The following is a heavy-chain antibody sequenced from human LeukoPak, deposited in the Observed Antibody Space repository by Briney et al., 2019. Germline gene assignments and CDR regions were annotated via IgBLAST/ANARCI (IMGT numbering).Heavy chain of an antibody. CDR2: ISGSGGST. CDR1: GFTFSSYA. D-gene: IGHD3-10*01. V-gene: IGHV3-23*01. CDR3: EKVRRYGSGTLDY. Sequence: PGGSLRLSCAASGFTFSSYAMSWVRQAPGKGLEWVSAISGSGGSTYYADSVKGRFTISRDNSKNTLYLQMNSLRAEDTAVYYCEKVRRYGSGTLDYWGQGTLVTVSS. J-gene: IGHJ4*02.